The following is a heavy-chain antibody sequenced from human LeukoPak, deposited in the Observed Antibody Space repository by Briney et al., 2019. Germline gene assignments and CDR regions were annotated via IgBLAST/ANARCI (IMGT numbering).Heavy chain of an antibody. J-gene: IGHJ4*02. D-gene: IGHD3/OR15-3a*01. V-gene: IGHV4-38-2*01. Sequence: SSETLSLTCAVSGYSISSGYYWVWIRQPPGKGLEWIGSIYRSGSTYYNPSLKSRVTISLDTSKNHFSLKLSSVTAADTAVYYCARVDSTKFDYWGQGTLVTVSS. CDR3: ARVDSTKFDY. CDR2: IYRSGST. CDR1: GYSISSGYY.